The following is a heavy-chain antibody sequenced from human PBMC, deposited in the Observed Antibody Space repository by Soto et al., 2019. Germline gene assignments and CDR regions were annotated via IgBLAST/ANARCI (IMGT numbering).Heavy chain of an antibody. V-gene: IGHV3-48*02. CDR1: GFTFSDSA. CDR2: ITSTSSTI. Sequence: EVQLVESGGRLVQPGGSLRLSCEASGFTFSDSAMNWVRQAPGKGLDWLAFITSTSSTILYADSVKGRFMISRDNAKNSLYLQMSSLRDEDTAVYYCARGRDHAFDIWGQGTMVTVSS. CDR3: ARGRDHAFDI. J-gene: IGHJ3*02.